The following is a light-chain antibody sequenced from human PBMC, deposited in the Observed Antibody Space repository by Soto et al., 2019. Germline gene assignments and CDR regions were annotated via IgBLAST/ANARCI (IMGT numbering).Light chain of an antibody. CDR3: ATWDDSLNARGV. J-gene: IGLJ3*02. CDR1: RSNIGNNA. V-gene: IGLV1-44*01. Sequence: QSVLTQPPSASGTPGQRVTISCSVSRSNIGNNAVSWYQQFPGTAPKLLIYNNNQLPSGVPDRFSGSKSGTSASLAISGLQSEDEADYYCATWDDSLNARGVFGGGTKLTVL. CDR2: NNN.